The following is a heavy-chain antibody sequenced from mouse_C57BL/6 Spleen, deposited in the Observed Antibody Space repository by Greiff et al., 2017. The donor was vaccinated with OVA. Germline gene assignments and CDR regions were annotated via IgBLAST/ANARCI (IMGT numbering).Heavy chain of an antibody. J-gene: IGHJ2*01. Sequence: QVQLQQPGAELVKPGASVKLSCKASGYTFTSYWMHWVKQRPGQGLEWIGMIHPNSGSTNYNEKFKSKATLTVDKSSSTAYMQLSSMTSEDSAVYYCARAHSNYPYYFDYWGQGTTLTVSS. V-gene: IGHV1-64*01. D-gene: IGHD2-5*01. CDR1: GYTFTSYW. CDR3: ARAHSNYPYYFDY. CDR2: IHPNSGST.